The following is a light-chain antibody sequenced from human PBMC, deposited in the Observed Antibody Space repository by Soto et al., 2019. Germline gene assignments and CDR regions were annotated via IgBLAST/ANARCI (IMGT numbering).Light chain of an antibody. J-gene: IGLJ1*01. CDR3: ATWDTSLTAAV. CDR2: DND. Sequence: QAVVTQPPSVSATPGQKVTISCSGSSSNVENNYVSWYQQFPGTAPKFLIFDNDKRPSGVPDRFSASKSGTSATLAITGLQPGDEADYYCATWDTSLTAAVFGSGTKVTVL. V-gene: IGLV1-51*01. CDR1: SSNVENNY.